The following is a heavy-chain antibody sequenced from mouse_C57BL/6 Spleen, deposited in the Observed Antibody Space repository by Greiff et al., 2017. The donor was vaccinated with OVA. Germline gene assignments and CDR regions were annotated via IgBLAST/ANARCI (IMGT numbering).Heavy chain of an antibody. CDR2: IEPSDSYP. CDR1: GYSFPSYW. CDR3: ARYSNYAMDY. D-gene: IGHD2-5*01. V-gene: IGHV1-69*01. J-gene: IGHJ4*01. Sequence: QVQLQQPGAELVMPGASVKMSCKASGYSFPSYWMHWVKQRPGQGLEWIGEIEPSDSYPNYNQKFKGQSTLTVDKASSTAYMQLSSLTSEDSAVYYCARYSNYAMDYWGQGTSVTVSS.